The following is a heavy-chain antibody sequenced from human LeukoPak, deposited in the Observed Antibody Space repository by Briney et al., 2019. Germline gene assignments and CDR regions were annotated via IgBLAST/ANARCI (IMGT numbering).Heavy chain of an antibody. V-gene: IGHV4-34*01. Sequence: ASETLSLTCAVYGGSFSNYYWSWIRQPPGKELEWIGEINHSGSTNYNPSLKSRVTISVDTSKNQFSPKLSSVTAADTAVYYCARESQGVPGAPLDYWGQGTLVTVSS. CDR1: GGSFSNYY. J-gene: IGHJ4*02. CDR3: ARESQGVPGAPLDY. D-gene: IGHD6-19*01. CDR2: INHSGST.